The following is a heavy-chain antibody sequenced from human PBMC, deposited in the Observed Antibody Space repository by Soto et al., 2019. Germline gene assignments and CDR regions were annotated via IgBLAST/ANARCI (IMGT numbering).Heavy chain of an antibody. CDR2: INHSGST. D-gene: IGHD4-17*01. CDR3: ARGQDVTTVTNFFDY. V-gene: IGHV4-34*01. Sequence: QVQLQQWGAGLLKPSETLSLTCAVYGGSFSGYYWSWIRQPPGKGLEWIGEINHSGSTNYNPSLKSRVTISVDTSKNQFSLKLSSVTAADTAVYYCARGQDVTTVTNFFDYWGQGTLVTVSS. CDR1: GGSFSGYY. J-gene: IGHJ4*02.